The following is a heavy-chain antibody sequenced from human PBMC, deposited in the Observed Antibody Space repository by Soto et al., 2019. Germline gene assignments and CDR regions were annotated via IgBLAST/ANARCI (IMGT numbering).Heavy chain of an antibody. Sequence: ASVKVSCKASGYTFTSYGISWVRQAPGQGLEWMGWISAYNGNTNYAKKLQGRVTMTTDTSTSTGYMELRSLRSDDTAVYYCERSETRTMYSSSWYSDYWGQGTLVTVSS. V-gene: IGHV1-18*01. CDR3: ERSETRTMYSSSWYSDY. CDR1: GYTFTSYG. J-gene: IGHJ4*02. CDR2: ISAYNGNT. D-gene: IGHD6-13*01.